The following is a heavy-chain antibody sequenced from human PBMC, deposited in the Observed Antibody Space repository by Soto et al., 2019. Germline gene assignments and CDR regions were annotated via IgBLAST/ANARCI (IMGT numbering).Heavy chain of an antibody. Sequence: QVHLVQSGPEVKRPGSSVKVSCKASGDTFGRNAIHWVRQAPGQGLEWMGGIIPMFPTTNYAQKFKGRLTICADKSTGTAYMERTSLRSEDTAVYYCTKDGDSADYGYWGQGTLVTVSS. D-gene: IGHD2-21*01. J-gene: IGHJ4*02. CDR2: IIPMFPTT. CDR1: GDTFGRNA. CDR3: TKDGDSADYGY. V-gene: IGHV1-69*06.